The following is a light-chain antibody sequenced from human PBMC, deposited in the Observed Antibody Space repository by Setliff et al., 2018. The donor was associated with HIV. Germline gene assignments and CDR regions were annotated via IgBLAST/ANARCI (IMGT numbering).Light chain of an antibody. CDR3: QHYNGYSTWA. V-gene: IGKV1-5*03. J-gene: IGKJ1*01. Sequence: DIQMTQSPSTLSASLGDRVTITCRASQSISSWLAWYQQKPGRAPKLLIYRASSLQSGVPSRFSGSGSGTEFTLTISSLQPDDFATYYCQHYNGYSTWAFGQGTKVDIK. CDR1: QSISSW. CDR2: RAS.